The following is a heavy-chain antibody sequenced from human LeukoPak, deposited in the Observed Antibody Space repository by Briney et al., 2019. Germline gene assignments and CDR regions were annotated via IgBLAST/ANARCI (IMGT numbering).Heavy chain of an antibody. CDR1: GGSISSYY. CDR3: TRDHYYDSSGYYYLDY. Sequence: SETLSPTCTVSGGSISSYYWSRIRQPAGKGLEWIGRIYTSGSTNYNPSLKSRVTISVDKSKNQFSLKLSSVTAADTAVYYCTRDHYYDSSGYYYLDYWGQGTLVTVSS. J-gene: IGHJ4*02. D-gene: IGHD3-22*01. CDR2: IYTSGST. V-gene: IGHV4-4*07.